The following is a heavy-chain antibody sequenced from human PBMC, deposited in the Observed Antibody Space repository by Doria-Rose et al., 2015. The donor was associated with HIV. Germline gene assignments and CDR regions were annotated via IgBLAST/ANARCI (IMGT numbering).Heavy chain of an antibody. J-gene: IGHJ4*02. CDR3: ARDRGDY. V-gene: IGHV4-4*07. Sequence: TPSLTCTVSGDSIHNFYWTWVRQAAGKGLEWIGRIYSTGSTNYNPSLQSRVTISIDTSRSQFSLSLRSVTAADTAFYFCARDRGDYWGQGALVTVTS. CDR1: GDSIHNFY. CDR2: IYSTGST.